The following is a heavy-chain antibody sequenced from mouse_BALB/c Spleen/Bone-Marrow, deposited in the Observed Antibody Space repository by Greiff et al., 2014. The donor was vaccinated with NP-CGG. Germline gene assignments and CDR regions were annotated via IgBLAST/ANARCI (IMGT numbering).Heavy chain of an antibody. Sequence: QVQLQQPGAELARPGASVKMSCQASGYTFTRYTMHWEKQRPGQGLEWIGYINPSSAYTNYNQKFKDKATLTADKSSSTAYMQLSSLTSEDSAVYYCTIQYYAMDYWGQGTSVTVSS. V-gene: IGHV1-4*01. J-gene: IGHJ4*01. CDR1: GYTFTRYT. CDR3: TIQYYAMDY. CDR2: INPSSAYT.